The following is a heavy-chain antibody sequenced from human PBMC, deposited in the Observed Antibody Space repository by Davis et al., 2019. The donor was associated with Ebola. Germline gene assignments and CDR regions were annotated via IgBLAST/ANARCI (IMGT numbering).Heavy chain of an antibody. J-gene: IGHJ6*02. CDR1: GGSLSSTGYY. CDR2: AYYSGSRRST. V-gene: IGHV4-39*01. CDR3: ARQSAQEYGMDV. Sequence: LSLTCTVSGGSLSSTGYYWAWIRRPPRKGLEWIGSAYYSGSRRSTHYNPSLKSRVTISADTSKNQLSLRMSSVTAADTAVYYCARQSAQEYGMDVWGQGTTVAVSS.